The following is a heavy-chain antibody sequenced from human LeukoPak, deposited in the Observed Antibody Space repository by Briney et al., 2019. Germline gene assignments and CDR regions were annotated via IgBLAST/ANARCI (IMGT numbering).Heavy chain of an antibody. CDR1: GFSFSTYS. D-gene: IGHD6-13*01. V-gene: IGHV3-21*06. CDR3: ARGLSSIGRAFDY. J-gene: IGHJ4*02. Sequence: PGGSLTLSCTVSGFSFSTYSMTWVRQAPGTGLGWVSSISGRSNYIYYANSAQDRLAISRDNAKNSLFLLMNSLIAAATSVFYCARGLSSIGRAFDYWGQGTLVTVSS. CDR2: ISGRSNYI.